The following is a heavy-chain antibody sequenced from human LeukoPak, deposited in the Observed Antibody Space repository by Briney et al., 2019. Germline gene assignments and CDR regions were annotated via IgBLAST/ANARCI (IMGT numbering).Heavy chain of an antibody. V-gene: IGHV4-4*07. CDR2: IYTSGST. J-gene: IGHJ4*02. CDR3: ARSSNPTAFDY. Sequence: PSETLSLTRTVSGGSISSYYWSWIRQPAGKGLEWIGRIYTSGSTNYNPSLKSRVTISVDTSKNQFSLKLSSVTAADTAVYYCARSSNPTAFDYWGQGTLVTVSS. D-gene: IGHD4-11*01. CDR1: GGSISSYY.